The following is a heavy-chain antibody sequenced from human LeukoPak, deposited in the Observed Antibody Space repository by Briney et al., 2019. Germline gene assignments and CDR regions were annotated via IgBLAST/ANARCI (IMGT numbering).Heavy chain of an antibody. CDR1: GFTLSSYW. CDR3: ARRYCGGDCHSPYFDY. CDR2: IKQDGSER. J-gene: IGHJ4*02. Sequence: PGGSLRLSCAASGFTLSSYWMSWVRRAPGKGLEWVANIKQDGSERYYVDSVKGRFTISRDNAKNSLYLQMNSLRAEDAAVYYCARRYCGGDCHSPYFDYWGQGTLVTVSS. D-gene: IGHD2-21*02. V-gene: IGHV3-7*01.